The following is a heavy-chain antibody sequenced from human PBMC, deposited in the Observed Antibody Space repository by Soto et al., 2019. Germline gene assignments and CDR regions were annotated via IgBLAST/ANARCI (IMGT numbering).Heavy chain of an antibody. J-gene: IGHJ6*03. CDR2: INDSGNI. CDR3: ARGLILWFGELSRRGGYYSYMDV. D-gene: IGHD3-10*01. Sequence: QVQLQQWGAGLLKPSETLSLTCAVYGGSFSGYQWTWIRQTPGKGLEWIGEINDSGNINYNPSLKSRVTILVDTAKKQISLKLSSVTAADPAVYYCARGLILWFGELSRRGGYYSYMDVWGKGTTVTVSS. CDR1: GGSFSGYQ. V-gene: IGHV4-34*01.